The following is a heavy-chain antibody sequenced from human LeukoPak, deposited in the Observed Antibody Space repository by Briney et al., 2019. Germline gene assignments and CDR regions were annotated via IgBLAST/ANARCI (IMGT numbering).Heavy chain of an antibody. CDR2: ISTSSSTI. J-gene: IGHJ4*02. V-gene: IGHV3-48*02. CDR1: GFTFTSYT. Sequence: PGGSLRLSCAASGFTFTSYTMNWVRQAPGKGLDWISFISTSSSTISYADSVKGRFTISRDNARNSLFLQMNSLRDEDTAVYYCARDHYYGFDYWGQGTLVTVSS. D-gene: IGHD1-26*01. CDR3: ARDHYYGFDY.